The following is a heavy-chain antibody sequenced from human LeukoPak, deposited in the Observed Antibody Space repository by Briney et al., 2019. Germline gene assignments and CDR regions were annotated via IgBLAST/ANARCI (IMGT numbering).Heavy chain of an antibody. J-gene: IGHJ4*02. V-gene: IGHV4-59*12. CDR2: IYYSGST. Sequence: SETLSLTCTVSGGSISSYYWSWIRQPPGKGLEWIGYIYYSGSTNYNPSLKSRVTISVDTSKNQFSLKLSSVTAADTAVYYCARVPPSSGRYMDYWGQGTLVTVSS. D-gene: IGHD6-19*01. CDR1: GGSISSYY. CDR3: ARVPPSSGRYMDY.